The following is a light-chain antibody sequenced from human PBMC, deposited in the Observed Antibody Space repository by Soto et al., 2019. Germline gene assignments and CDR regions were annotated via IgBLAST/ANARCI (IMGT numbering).Light chain of an antibody. Sequence: DIPMTQFPSSLSASVGDRVIITCRASQRISTYLNWYQQKPGKAPTLLIYSASTLQTGAPSRFSGSGSGTDFTLTISSLQPEDGGSYYCQQCYRNPTFGQGTRLEIK. CDR1: QRISTY. CDR3: QQCYRNPT. J-gene: IGKJ5*01. CDR2: SAS. V-gene: IGKV1-39*01.